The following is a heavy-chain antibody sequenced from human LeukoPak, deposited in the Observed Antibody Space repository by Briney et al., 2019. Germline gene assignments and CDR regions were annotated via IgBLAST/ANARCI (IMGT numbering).Heavy chain of an antibody. V-gene: IGHV3-21*01. CDR2: ISSSSSYI. CDR3: ARDGSAARGPYYGMDV. J-gene: IGHJ6*04. CDR1: GFTFSSYS. D-gene: IGHD2-2*01. Sequence: GGSLRLSCAASGFTFSSYSMNWVRQAPGKGLEWVSSISSSSSYIYYADSVKGRFTISRDNAKNSLYLQMNSLRAEDTAVYYCARDGSAARGPYYGMDVWGKGTTVTVSS.